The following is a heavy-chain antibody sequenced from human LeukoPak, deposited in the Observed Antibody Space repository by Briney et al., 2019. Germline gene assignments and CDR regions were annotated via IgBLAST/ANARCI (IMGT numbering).Heavy chain of an antibody. V-gene: IGHV4-34*01. D-gene: IGHD5-18*01. J-gene: IGHJ3*02. Sequence: PSETLSLTCAVYGGSFSGYYWSWIRQPPGKGLEWVGEINHSGSTNYNPSLKSRVTISVDTSKNQFSLKLSSVTAADTAVYYCARSSWGYIAFDIWGQGTMVTVSS. CDR3: ARSSWGYIAFDI. CDR1: GGSFSGYY. CDR2: INHSGST.